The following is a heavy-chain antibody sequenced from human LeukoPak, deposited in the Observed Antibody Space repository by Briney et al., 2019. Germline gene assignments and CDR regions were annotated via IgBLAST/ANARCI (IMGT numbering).Heavy chain of an antibody. CDR1: GYSFTSYW. Sequence: GESLKISCKGSGYSFTSYWISWVRQMPGKGLEWMGMIYPGDSDTRYSPSFQGQVTISADKSTSTAYLQWSSLKASDTAMYYCARQDGRALYYFDYWGQGTLVTVSS. CDR2: IYPGDSDT. CDR3: ARQDGRALYYFDY. V-gene: IGHV5-51*01. J-gene: IGHJ4*02. D-gene: IGHD5-24*01.